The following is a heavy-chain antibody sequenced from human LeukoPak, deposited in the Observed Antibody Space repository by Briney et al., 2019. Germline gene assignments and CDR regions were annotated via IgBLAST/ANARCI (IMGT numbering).Heavy chain of an antibody. D-gene: IGHD3-22*01. Sequence: ASVKVSCKASGYTFTSYGISWVRQAPGQGLEWMGWISAYNGNTNYAQKFQGRVTMTRDTSISTAYMELSRLRSDDTAVYYCARDHNTMIAGDYWGQGTLVTVSS. CDR1: GYTFTSYG. CDR2: ISAYNGNT. CDR3: ARDHNTMIAGDY. V-gene: IGHV1-18*01. J-gene: IGHJ4*02.